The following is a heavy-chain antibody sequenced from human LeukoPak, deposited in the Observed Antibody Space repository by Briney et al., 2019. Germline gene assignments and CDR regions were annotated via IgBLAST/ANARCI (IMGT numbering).Heavy chain of an antibody. V-gene: IGHV3-11*04. D-gene: IGHD6-19*01. J-gene: IGHJ4*02. CDR2: IYGSGTTV. Sequence: GGSLRLSCAASGFTFSDYYMSWIRQAPGQGLEWVSYIYGSGTTVYYADSVKGRFTVSRDNAKNSLYLQMNSLRAEDTAVYYCVSSGWYLFDYWGQGTLVTVSS. CDR1: GFTFSDYY. CDR3: VSSGWYLFDY.